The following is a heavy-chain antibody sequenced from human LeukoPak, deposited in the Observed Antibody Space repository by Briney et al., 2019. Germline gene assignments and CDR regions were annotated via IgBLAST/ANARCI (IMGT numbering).Heavy chain of an antibody. CDR3: ARDGSMQASKKSDAFDA. D-gene: IGHD2-2*01. J-gene: IGHJ3*01. V-gene: IGHV4-30-2*01. CDR1: GLSISSDDYC. CDR2: VYGGGNT. Sequence: SESLSLTCTVSGLSISSDDYCWDWLRQPPGKGLESIVHVYGGGNTYYNSSLNKLASITLDSTKTQFSLTLSSVTAEDAAAYFCARDGSMQASKKSDAFDATGRRKIFTASS.